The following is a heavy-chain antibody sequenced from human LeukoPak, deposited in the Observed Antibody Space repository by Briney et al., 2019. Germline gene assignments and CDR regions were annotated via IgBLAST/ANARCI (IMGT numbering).Heavy chain of an antibody. V-gene: IGHV1-2*02. CDR1: GYTFTGCY. J-gene: IGHJ3*02. CDR2: INPNSGGT. Sequence: ASVTVSCKACGYTFTGCYMHWVRQAPGQGLEWMGWINPNSGGTNYAQKFQGRVTMTRDTSISTAYMELSRLRSDDTAVYYCARENEQLADDAFDIWGQGTMVTVSS. CDR3: ARENEQLADDAFDI. D-gene: IGHD6-6*01.